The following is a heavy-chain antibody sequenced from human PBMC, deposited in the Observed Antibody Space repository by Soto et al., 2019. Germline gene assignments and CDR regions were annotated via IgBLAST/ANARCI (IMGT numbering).Heavy chain of an antibody. Sequence: AASVKVSFKASGYTFTSYDINWLRQATGQGLEWMGWMNPNSGNTGYAQKFQGRVTMTRNTSISTAYMELSSLRSEDTAVYYCARGDYDFWSGLPYYYYYGMDVWGQGTTVTVSS. V-gene: IGHV1-8*01. CDR3: ARGDYDFWSGLPYYYYYGMDV. CDR2: MNPNSGNT. CDR1: GYTFTSYD. D-gene: IGHD3-3*01. J-gene: IGHJ6*02.